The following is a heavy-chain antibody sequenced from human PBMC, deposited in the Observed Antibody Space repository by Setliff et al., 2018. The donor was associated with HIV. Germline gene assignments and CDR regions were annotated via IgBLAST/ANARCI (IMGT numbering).Heavy chain of an antibody. CDR2: INHSGST. CDR3: ARARRAGSGPKYFQH. CDR1: GGSFNGYY. J-gene: IGHJ1*01. Sequence: PSETLSLTCAVYGGSFNGYYWSWIRQPPGKGLEWIGEINHSGSTNYNPSLKSRVTMAVDKSKNQFSLRLSSVTAADTAVYYCARARRAGSGPKYFQHWGQGTLVTGTS. V-gene: IGHV4-34*01. D-gene: IGHD2-15*01.